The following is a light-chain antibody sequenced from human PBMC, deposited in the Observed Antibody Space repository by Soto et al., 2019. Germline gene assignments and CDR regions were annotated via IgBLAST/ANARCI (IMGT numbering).Light chain of an antibody. CDR3: QQSYSFPWT. V-gene: IGKV1-39*01. J-gene: IGKJ1*01. CDR1: QSISTY. Sequence: DIPMTQSPSSLSASAGDRVTITCRASQSISTYLNWYQQKPGKAPKLLIYGASSLESGVPSRFSGSGSGTDFTLSISSLQPEDFATYHCQQSYSFPWTFGQGTTVEIK. CDR2: GAS.